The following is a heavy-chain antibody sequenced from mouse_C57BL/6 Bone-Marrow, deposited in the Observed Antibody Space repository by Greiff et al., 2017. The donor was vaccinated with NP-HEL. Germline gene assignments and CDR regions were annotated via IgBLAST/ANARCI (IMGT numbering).Heavy chain of an antibody. D-gene: IGHD2-3*01. CDR2: IYPRSGNT. J-gene: IGHJ3*01. CDR3: ARRRRWLPFAY. V-gene: IGHV1-81*01. Sequence: QVQLQQSGAELARPGASVKLSCKASGYTFTSYGISWVKQRTGQGLEWIGEIYPRSGNTYYNEKFKGKATLTADKSSSTAYMELRSLTSEDSAVYFWARRRRWLPFAYWGQGTLVTVSA. CDR1: GYTFTSYG.